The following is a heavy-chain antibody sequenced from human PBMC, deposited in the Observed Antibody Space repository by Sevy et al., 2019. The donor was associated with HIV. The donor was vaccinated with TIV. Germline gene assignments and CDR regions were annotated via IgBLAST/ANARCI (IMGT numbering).Heavy chain of an antibody. J-gene: IGHJ5*02. CDR2: INHSGST. Sequence: KQSQTLSLTCAVYGGSFSGYYWSWIRQPPGKGLEWIGEINHSGSTNYNPSLKSRVTISVDTSKNQFSLKLSSVTAADTAVYYCARTITMIVVARRGQFDPWGQGTLVTVSS. CDR3: ARTITMIVVARRGQFDP. V-gene: IGHV4-34*01. CDR1: GGSFSGYY. D-gene: IGHD3-22*01.